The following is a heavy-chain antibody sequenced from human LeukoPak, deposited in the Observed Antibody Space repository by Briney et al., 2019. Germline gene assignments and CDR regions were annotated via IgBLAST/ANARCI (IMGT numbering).Heavy chain of an antibody. J-gene: IGHJ3*02. V-gene: IGHV3-21*01. CDR1: GFTFSSYS. CDR3: ARARSDDYGDYYDAFDI. CDR2: ISSSSSYI. D-gene: IGHD4-17*01. Sequence: GGSLRLSCAASGFTFSSYSMNWVRQAPGKGLEWVSSISSSSSYIYYADSVKGRFTISRDNAKNSLYLQMNSLRTEDTAVYYCARARSDDYGDYYDAFDIWGQGTMVTVSS.